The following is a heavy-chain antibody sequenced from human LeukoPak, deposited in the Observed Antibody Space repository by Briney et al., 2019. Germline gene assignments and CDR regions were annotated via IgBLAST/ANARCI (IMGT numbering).Heavy chain of an antibody. D-gene: IGHD3-10*01. CDR2: ISYDGSNK. V-gene: IGHV3-30*03. J-gene: IGHJ4*02. CDR3: ARADYYGSGSLL. CDR1: GFTFSSYG. Sequence: GGSLRLSCAASGFTFSSYGMHWVRQAPGKGLEWVAVISYDGSNKYYADSVKGRFTISRDNSKNTLYLQMNSLRAEDTAVYYCARADYYGSGSLLWGQGTPVTVSS.